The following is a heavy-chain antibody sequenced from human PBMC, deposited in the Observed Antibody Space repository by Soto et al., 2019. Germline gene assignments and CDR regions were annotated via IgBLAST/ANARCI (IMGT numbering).Heavy chain of an antibody. CDR1: GYRFTNYG. CDR3: AIDERESCIGGDCFYFDS. D-gene: IGHD2-21*02. Sequence: QVQLVQSGGEVKKPGASVKVSCKSSGYRFTNYGISWVRQTPGQGLEWLGWISTHTWNTNSAPRLQGRLTMTTDTSTSTAYMELRSLTSDDTAVYYCAIDERESCIGGDCFYFDSWGQGTLVTVSS. J-gene: IGHJ4*02. CDR2: ISTHTWNT. V-gene: IGHV1-18*04.